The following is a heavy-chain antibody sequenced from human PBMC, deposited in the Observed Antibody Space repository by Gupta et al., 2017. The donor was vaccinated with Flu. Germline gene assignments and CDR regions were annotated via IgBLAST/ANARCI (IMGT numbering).Heavy chain of an antibody. CDR1: GFSFDTYH. V-gene: IGHV3-48*04. Sequence: EVRLGESGGGLVQPGGSLRLSCAASGFSFDTYHMNWVRQAPGKGLEWISYISSSSDTIYYADSVKGRFTISRDNAKNSLYLQMDSLRVEDTAVYYCATPFDFWGQGTLVTVSS. CDR2: ISSSSDTI. CDR3: ATPFDF. J-gene: IGHJ4*02.